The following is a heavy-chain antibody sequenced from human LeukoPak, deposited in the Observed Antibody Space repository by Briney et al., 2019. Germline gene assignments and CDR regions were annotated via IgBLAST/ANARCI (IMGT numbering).Heavy chain of an antibody. CDR3: VRDFDY. J-gene: IGHJ4*02. Sequence: SETLSLTCAVYGGSFSGYYWSWIRQPPGKGLEWIGEINHSGSTNYNPSLKSRVTISVDTSKNQSSLKLSSVTAADTAVYYCVRDFDYWGQGTLVTVSS. CDR2: INHSGST. V-gene: IGHV4-34*01. CDR1: GGSFSGYY.